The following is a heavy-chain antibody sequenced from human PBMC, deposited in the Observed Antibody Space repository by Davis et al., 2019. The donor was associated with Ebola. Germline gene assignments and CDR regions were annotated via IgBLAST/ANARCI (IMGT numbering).Heavy chain of an antibody. CDR3: ARGEFWSGYPPNWYFDL. D-gene: IGHD3-3*01. J-gene: IGHJ2*01. Sequence: PPEKGLEWIGYIYHSGSTYYNPSLKSRVTISVDRSKNQFSLKLSSVTAADTAVYYCARGEFWSGYPPNWYFDLWGRGTLVTVSS. CDR2: IYHSGST. V-gene: IGHV4-30-2*01.